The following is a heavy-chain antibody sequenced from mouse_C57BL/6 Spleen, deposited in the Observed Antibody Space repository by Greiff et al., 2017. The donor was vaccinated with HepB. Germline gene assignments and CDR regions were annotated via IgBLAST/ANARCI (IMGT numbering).Heavy chain of an antibody. Sequence: VQLVESGAELVKPGASVKMSCKASGYTFTSYWITWVKQRPGQGLEWIGDIYPGSGSTNYNEKFKSKATLTVDTSSSTAYMQLSSLTSEDSAVYYCARFYYGSSYAMDYWGQGTSVTVSS. CDR1: GYTFTSYW. CDR3: ARFYYGSSYAMDY. J-gene: IGHJ4*01. V-gene: IGHV1-55*01. CDR2: IYPGSGST. D-gene: IGHD1-1*01.